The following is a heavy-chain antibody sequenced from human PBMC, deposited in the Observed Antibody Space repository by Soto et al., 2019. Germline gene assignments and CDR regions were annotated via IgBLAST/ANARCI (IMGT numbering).Heavy chain of an antibody. D-gene: IGHD4-4*01. Sequence: DVQLLESGGGLVQPGGSLRLSCAASGFTFNAYAMTWVRKAPGKGLEWVSAIGGSGGNRYYAGSVRGRFTISRDNSKDTVDLQMNSLRVEDTAVYYCARVASDYINSVDHWGQGILVSVSS. CDR2: IGGSGGNR. CDR3: ARVASDYINSVDH. J-gene: IGHJ4*02. CDR1: GFTFNAYA. V-gene: IGHV3-23*01.